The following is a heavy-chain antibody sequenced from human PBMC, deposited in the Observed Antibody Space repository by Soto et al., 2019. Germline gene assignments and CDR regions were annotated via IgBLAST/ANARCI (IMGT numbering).Heavy chain of an antibody. CDR3: ATFEKQQLNYFDS. V-gene: IGHV1-69*12. CDR2: IIPIFGTS. J-gene: IGHJ4*02. Sequence: QVQLVQSGPEVKKPGSTVKVSCKASGGTSNTYPISWVRQAPGQGLESMGGIIPIFGTSNYAQKFQGRVTITADVSTSTGYMELSSLRSDDTAVYYCATFEKQQLNYFDSWGQGTLVTVSS. D-gene: IGHD6-13*01. CDR1: GGTSNTYP.